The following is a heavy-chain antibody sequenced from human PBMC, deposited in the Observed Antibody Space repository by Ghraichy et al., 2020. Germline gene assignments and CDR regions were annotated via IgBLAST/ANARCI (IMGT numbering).Heavy chain of an antibody. Sequence: GGSLRLSCAASGFTFSSYSMHWVRQAPGKGLEWVSFISSISSTIYYADSVKGRFTISRDNAKNSLYLQMNSLRDEDTAIYYCARESGSGWFNTSDYWSQGTLVTVSS. J-gene: IGHJ4*02. D-gene: IGHD6-19*01. CDR1: GFTFSSYS. V-gene: IGHV3-48*02. CDR2: ISSISSTI. CDR3: ARESGSGWFNTSDY.